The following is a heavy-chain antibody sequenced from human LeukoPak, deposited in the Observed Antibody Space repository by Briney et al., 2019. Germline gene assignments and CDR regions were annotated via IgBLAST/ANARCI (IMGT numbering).Heavy chain of an antibody. CDR1: GGSFSGYY. V-gene: IGHV4-34*01. J-gene: IGHJ5*02. CDR2: INHSGST. CDR3: ARGRFDP. Sequence: SETLSLTCVVYGGSFSGYYWSWIRQPPGKGLEWIGEINHSGSTNYNPSLKSRVTISVDTSKNQFSLKLSSVTAADTAVYYCARGRFDPWGQGTLVTVSS.